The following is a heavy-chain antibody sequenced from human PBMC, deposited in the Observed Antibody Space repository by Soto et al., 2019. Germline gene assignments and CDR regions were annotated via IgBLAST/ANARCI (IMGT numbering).Heavy chain of an antibody. CDR2: INPKSGGT. Sequence: ASVKVSCKASGYSFTDYHIHWVRQAPGQGLEWLGRINPKSGGTSTAQKFQGWVTMTTDTSISTASMELTRLTSDDTAIYYCARGVSTDCSSGLCSLFYNLHMDVW. CDR1: GYSFTDYH. J-gene: IGHJ6*01. V-gene: IGHV1-2*04. CDR3: ARGVSTDCSSGLCSLFYNLHMDV. D-gene: IGHD2-8*01.